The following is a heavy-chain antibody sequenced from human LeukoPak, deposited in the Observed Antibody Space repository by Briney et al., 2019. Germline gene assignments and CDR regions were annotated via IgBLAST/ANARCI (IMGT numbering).Heavy chain of an antibody. CDR2: VSSSGSTI. J-gene: IGHJ5*02. V-gene: IGHV3-11*01. D-gene: IGHD2-21*01. Sequence: GGSLRLSCAASGFTFSDEYMSWIRQAPGKGLEWISCVSSSGSTIYYADSVKGRFTISRDNVKNSLYLQMNSLRVEDTAVYYCARDYGPYPGCSWFDPWGQGTLVTVSS. CDR1: GFTFSDEY. CDR3: ARDYGPYPGCSWFDP.